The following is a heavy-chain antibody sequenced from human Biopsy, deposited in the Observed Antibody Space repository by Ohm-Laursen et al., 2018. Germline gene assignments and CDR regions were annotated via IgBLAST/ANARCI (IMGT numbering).Heavy chain of an antibody. CDR3: ARAGVGSDGTDSYYYGMDV. Sequence: ASSVKASCKVSGNTFATYHIHWVRQAPGQGLEWMGVISPSGATTSFSQKFQGRITMTRDTSTGTVYVDLNSLGSEDTAVYYCARAGVGSDGTDSYYYGMDVWGPGTTVTVSS. J-gene: IGHJ6*02. CDR1: GNTFATYH. CDR2: ISPSGATT. D-gene: IGHD5-24*01. V-gene: IGHV1-46*01.